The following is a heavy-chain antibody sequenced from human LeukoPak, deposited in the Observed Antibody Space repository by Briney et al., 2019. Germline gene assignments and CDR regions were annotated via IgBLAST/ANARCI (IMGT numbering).Heavy chain of an antibody. V-gene: IGHV3-53*01. CDR1: GFTVSSNY. D-gene: IGHD3-22*01. CDR2: IYSGGST. CDR3: ARDSSGYMYFQH. J-gene: IGHJ1*01. Sequence: GGSLRLSCAASGFTVSSNYMSWVRQAPGKGLEWVSVIYSGGSTYYADSVKGRFTISRDNSKNTLYLQMNSLRAEHTAMYYCARDSSGYMYFQHWGQGTLVTVSS.